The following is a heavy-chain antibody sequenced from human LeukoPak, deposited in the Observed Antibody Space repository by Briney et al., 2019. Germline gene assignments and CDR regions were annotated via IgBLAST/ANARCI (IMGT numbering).Heavy chain of an antibody. J-gene: IGHJ3*02. V-gene: IGHV4-59*01. CDR1: GDSISFYF. CDR3: ARGGRTYYYGSGSSRNAFDI. D-gene: IGHD3-10*01. Sequence: SETLSLTCTVSGDSISFYFWTWIRQLPGEGLQWIGDISYSGSTNYNPSLKSRAMISLDTSKNHFSLELSSVTAADTAVYYCARGGRTYYYGSGSSRNAFDIWGQGTMVTVSS. CDR2: ISYSGST.